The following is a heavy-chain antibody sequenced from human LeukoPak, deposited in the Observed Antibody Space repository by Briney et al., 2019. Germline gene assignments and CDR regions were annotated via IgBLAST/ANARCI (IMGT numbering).Heavy chain of an antibody. CDR2: ISYDGSNK. CDR1: GFTFSSYA. D-gene: IGHD3-3*01. Sequence: GRSLRLSCAASGFTFSSYAMHWVRQAPGKGLEWVAVISYDGSNKYYADSVKGRFTISRDSSKNTLYLQMNSLRAEDTAVYYCARGPSDFWSGYSPYYYYYGMDVWGQGTTVTVSS. CDR3: ARGPSDFWSGYSPYYYYYGMDV. V-gene: IGHV3-30-3*01. J-gene: IGHJ6*02.